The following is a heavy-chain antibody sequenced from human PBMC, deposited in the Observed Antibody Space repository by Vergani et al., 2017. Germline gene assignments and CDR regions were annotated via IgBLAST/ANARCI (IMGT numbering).Heavy chain of an antibody. CDR1: ESTFSDYN. J-gene: IGHJ5*01. CDR3: AHSWNFGRRDWFDS. Sequence: QVQLMQSGPVLKKPGGSLKVSCQASESTFSDYNIHWVRQAPGQGLQWMGWISPKTGDTDYLQRFQDRVTMTRDASTKTVYLKMTRLTSDDTAIYYCAHSWNFGRRDWFDSWGPGTLVTVSS. CDR2: ISPKTGDT. D-gene: IGHD1-26*01. V-gene: IGHV1-2*02.